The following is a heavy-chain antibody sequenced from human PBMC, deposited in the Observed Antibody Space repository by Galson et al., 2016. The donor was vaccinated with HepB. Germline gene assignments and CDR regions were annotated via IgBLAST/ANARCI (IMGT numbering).Heavy chain of an antibody. CDR3: ARDDSWRATTHHDS. Sequence: SETLSPTCTVSGGSISSTGHYWGWIRQPPGKALAGIGNFDYSGGTSYNPSLKSRVTISVDMSKDQFSLKLTSVTAADTAVYYCARDDSWRATTHHDSWGQGTLVTVSS. CDR1: GGSISSTGHY. D-gene: IGHD1-26*01. J-gene: IGHJ4*02. V-gene: IGHV4-39*02. CDR2: FDYSGGT.